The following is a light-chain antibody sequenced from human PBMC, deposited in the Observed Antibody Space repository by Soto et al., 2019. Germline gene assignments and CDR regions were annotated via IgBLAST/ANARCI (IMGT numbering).Light chain of an antibody. CDR3: QKSYSTPRT. J-gene: IGKJ1*01. Sequence: DIQMTQSPSSLSASVGDRVTITCRASQSISNYLNWYQHKPGKAPNLLIYAASSLQSGVPSRFSGRGSGKDSTLTISSQQPEDFATYYCQKSYSTPRTCGEGTKVDIK. CDR2: AAS. V-gene: IGKV1-39*01. CDR1: QSISNY.